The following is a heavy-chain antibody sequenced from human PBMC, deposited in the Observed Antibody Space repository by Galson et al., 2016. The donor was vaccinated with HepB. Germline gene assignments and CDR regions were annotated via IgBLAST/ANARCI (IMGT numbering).Heavy chain of an antibody. D-gene: IGHD3-9*01. V-gene: IGHV3-30*04. Sequence: SLRLSCADSGFTFNTYAMHWVRQPPRKGLEWVAVISYDGRDKNYAESLKCRITVSKDNSNNTLYLQMNSLRAEDTALYYCPGTTIRYFDWCPVDYWGQGTLVTVSS. CDR3: PGTTIRYFDWCPVDY. CDR2: ISYDGRDK. J-gene: IGHJ4*02. CDR1: GFTFNTYA.